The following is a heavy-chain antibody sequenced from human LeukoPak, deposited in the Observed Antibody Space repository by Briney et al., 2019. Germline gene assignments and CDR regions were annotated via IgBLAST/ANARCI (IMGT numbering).Heavy chain of an antibody. CDR2: IYYSGST. J-gene: IGHJ3*02. CDR3: ARDPEYSSPAFDI. CDR1: GGSINSYY. D-gene: IGHD6-6*01. V-gene: IGHV4-59*01. Sequence: PSETLSLTCTVSGGSINSYYWSWIRQPPGKGLEWIGYIYYSGSTNYNPSLKSRVTISVDTSKNQFSLKLSSVTAADTAVYYCARDPEYSSPAFDIWGQGTMVTVSS.